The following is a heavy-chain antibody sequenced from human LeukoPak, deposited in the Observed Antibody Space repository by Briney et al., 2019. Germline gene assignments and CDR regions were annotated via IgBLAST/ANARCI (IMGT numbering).Heavy chain of an antibody. V-gene: IGHV3-9*03. CDR2: ISWNSGSI. Sequence: GGSLRLSCAASGFTFDDYAMHWVRQASGKGLEWVSGISWNSGSIGYADSVKGRFTISRDNAKNSLYLQMNSLRAEDIALYYCAKVAAAGYYYYYMDVWGKGTTVTVSS. D-gene: IGHD6-13*01. CDR1: GFTFDDYA. CDR3: AKVAAAGYYYYYMDV. J-gene: IGHJ6*03.